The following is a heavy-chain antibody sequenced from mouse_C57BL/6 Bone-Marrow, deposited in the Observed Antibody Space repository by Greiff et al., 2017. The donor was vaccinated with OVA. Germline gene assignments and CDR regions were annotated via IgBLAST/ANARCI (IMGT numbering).Heavy chain of an antibody. CDR3: TTYGSLDY. V-gene: IGHV14-4*01. J-gene: IGHJ2*01. D-gene: IGHD1-1*01. Sequence: DVKLVESGAELVRPGASVKLSCTASGFNIKDDYMHWVKQRPEQGLEWIGWIDPENGDTEYASKFQGKATITADTSSNTAYLQLSSLTSEDTAVYYCTTYGSLDYWGQGTTLTVSS. CDR1: GFNIKDDY. CDR2: IDPENGDT.